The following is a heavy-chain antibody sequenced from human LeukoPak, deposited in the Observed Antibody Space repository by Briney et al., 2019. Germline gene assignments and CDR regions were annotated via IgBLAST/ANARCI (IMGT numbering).Heavy chain of an antibody. CDR1: GFTFSSYG. CDR3: ARDLLGMDV. J-gene: IGHJ6*02. V-gene: IGHV3-33*01. Sequence: GRSLRLSCAASGFTFSSYGMHWVRQAPGKGLEWVAVIWYDGSNKYYADSVKGRFTISRDNSKNTLYLQMNSLRAEDTAVYYCARDLLGMDVWGQGTTVTVSS. CDR2: IWYDGSNK.